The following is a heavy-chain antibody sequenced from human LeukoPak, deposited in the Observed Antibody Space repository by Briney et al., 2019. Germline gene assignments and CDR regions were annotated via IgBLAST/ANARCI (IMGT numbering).Heavy chain of an antibody. CDR3: ARPQIDYDSSGYYELGFDY. CDR2: INAGNGNT. J-gene: IGHJ4*02. CDR1: GYTFTSYA. Sequence: GASVKVSCKASGYTFTSYAMHWVRQAPGQRLEWMGWINAGNGNTKYSQKFQGRVTITRDTSASTAYMELSSLRSEDTAVYYCARPQIDYDSSGYYELGFDYWGQGTLVTVSS. D-gene: IGHD3-22*01. V-gene: IGHV1-3*01.